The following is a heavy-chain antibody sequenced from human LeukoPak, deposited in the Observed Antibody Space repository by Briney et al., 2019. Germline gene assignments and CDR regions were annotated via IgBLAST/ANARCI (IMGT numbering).Heavy chain of an antibody. Sequence: GGSLRLSCAAAGFSFSKYSMNWVRQAPGKGLEWDSSIDSSSRYIYYADSVKGRFTISRDNAKSSLYLQINSLRAEDTAVYYCARGPRARTSGQYDYVWGSSRPIYYFDYWGQGILVTVSS. J-gene: IGHJ4*02. CDR2: IDSSSRYI. V-gene: IGHV3-21*01. CDR3: ARGPRARTSGQYDYVWGSSRPIYYFDY. D-gene: IGHD3-16*02. CDR1: GFSFSKYS.